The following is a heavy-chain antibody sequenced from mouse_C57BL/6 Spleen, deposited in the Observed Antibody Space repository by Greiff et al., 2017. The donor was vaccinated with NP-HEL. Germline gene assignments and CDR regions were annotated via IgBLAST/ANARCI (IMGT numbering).Heavy chain of an antibody. Sequence: VKLMESGPELVKPGASVKISCKASGYSFTSYYIHWVKQRPGQGLEWIGWIYPGGGTTKYNEKFKGKATLTADTSSSTAYMQRSSLTSEDSAVYYCARESGPGGFAYWGQGTLVTVSA. CDR2: IYPGGGTT. V-gene: IGHV1-66*01. CDR1: GYSFTSYY. CDR3: ARESGPGGFAY. D-gene: IGHD3-1*01. J-gene: IGHJ3*01.